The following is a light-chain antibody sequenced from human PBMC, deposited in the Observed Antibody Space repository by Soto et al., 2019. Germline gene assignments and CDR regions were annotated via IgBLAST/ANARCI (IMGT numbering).Light chain of an antibody. Sequence: QCVLTQPASVSGSPGQSITISCTGTSSDVGGYNYVSWYQQHPGKAPKLMIYDVSNRPSGVSNRFSGSKSGNTASLTISGLQAEDEADYYCSSYTSSSTPGVFGTGTEVTVL. CDR2: DVS. CDR1: SSDVGGYNY. J-gene: IGLJ1*01. CDR3: SSYTSSSTPGV. V-gene: IGLV2-14*01.